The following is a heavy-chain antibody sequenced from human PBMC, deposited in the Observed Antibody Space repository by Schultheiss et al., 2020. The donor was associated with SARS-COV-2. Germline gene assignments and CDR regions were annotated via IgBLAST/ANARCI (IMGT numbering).Heavy chain of an antibody. CDR1: GFTFSSYA. CDR2: ISGSGGST. V-gene: IGHV3-23*01. Sequence: GESLKISCAASGFTFSSYAMSWVRQAPGKGLEWVSAISGSGGSTYYADSVKGRFTISRDNSKNTLYLQMNSLRAEDTAVFYCAKHLDTGGYYYFDYWGQGTLVTVSS. CDR3: AKHLDTGGYYYFDY. D-gene: IGHD3-22*01. J-gene: IGHJ4*02.